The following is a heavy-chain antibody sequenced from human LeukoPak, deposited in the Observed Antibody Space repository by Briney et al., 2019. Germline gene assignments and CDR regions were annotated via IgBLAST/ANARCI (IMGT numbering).Heavy chain of an antibody. CDR1: GFTFSSYW. CDR3: ARGLEWLTRRHNWFDP. Sequence: GGSLRLSCAASGFTFSSYWMSWVRQAPGKGLEWVANIKKDGSEKYYVDSVKGRFTISRDNAKKSLYLQMNSLRAEDTAVYYCARGLEWLTRRHNWFDPWGQGTLVTVSS. D-gene: IGHD3-3*01. V-gene: IGHV3-7*01. J-gene: IGHJ5*02. CDR2: IKKDGSEK.